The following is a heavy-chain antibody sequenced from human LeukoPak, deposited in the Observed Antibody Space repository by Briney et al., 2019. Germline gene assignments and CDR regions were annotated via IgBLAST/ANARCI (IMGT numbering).Heavy chain of an antibody. V-gene: IGHV1-69*05. Sequence: GSSVKVSCKASGGTFSSYAISWVRQAPGQGLEWMGGIIPTFGTANYAQKFQGRVTITTDESTSTAYMELSSMRSEDTAVYYCARNSGSGYYYYYMDVWGKGTTVTVSS. D-gene: IGHD3-10*01. J-gene: IGHJ6*03. CDR1: GGTFSSYA. CDR2: IIPTFGTA. CDR3: ARNSGSGYYYYYMDV.